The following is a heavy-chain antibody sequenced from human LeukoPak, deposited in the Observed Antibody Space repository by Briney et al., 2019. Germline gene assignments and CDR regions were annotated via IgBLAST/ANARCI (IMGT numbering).Heavy chain of an antibody. J-gene: IGHJ2*01. Sequence: EASVKVSCKASGVTSSNYAIIWLRQAPGQGLEWMGRIIPLFGITNYAQKFQDRVTITVDKSTNTTYMGLTSLRSEDTAVYYCARLITTSWMGFDLWGRGTLVTVSS. CDR2: IIPLFGIT. D-gene: IGHD4/OR15-4a*01. CDR3: ARLITTSWMGFDL. V-gene: IGHV1-69*10. CDR1: GVTSSNYA.